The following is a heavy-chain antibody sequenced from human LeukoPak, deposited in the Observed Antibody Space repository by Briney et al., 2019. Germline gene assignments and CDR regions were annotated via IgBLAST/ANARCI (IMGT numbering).Heavy chain of an antibody. CDR1: GYTFTGYY. CDR2: ISAYNGNT. CDR3: ARDRWLQSAGWFDP. D-gene: IGHD5-24*01. Sequence: GASVKVSCKASGYTFTGYYMHWVRQAPGQGLEWMGWISAYNGNTNYAQKLQGRVTMTTDASTSTAYMELRSLRSDDTAVYYCARDRWLQSAGWFDPWGQGTLVTVSS. J-gene: IGHJ5*02. V-gene: IGHV1-18*04.